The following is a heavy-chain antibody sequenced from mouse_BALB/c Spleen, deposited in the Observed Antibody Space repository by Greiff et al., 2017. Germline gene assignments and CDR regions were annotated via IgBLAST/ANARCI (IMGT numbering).Heavy chain of an antibody. D-gene: IGHD1-1*01. CDR2: IYPGGGYT. CDR1: GYTFTNYW. V-gene: IGHV1-63*02. CDR3: ANYYGSSYEG. Sequence: VQLQQSGAELVRPGTSVKISCKASGYTFTNYWLGWVKQRPGHGLEWIGDIYPGGGYTNYNEKFKGKATLTADTSSSTAYMQLSSLTSEDSAVYFCANYYGSSYEGWGQGTTLTVSS. J-gene: IGHJ2*01.